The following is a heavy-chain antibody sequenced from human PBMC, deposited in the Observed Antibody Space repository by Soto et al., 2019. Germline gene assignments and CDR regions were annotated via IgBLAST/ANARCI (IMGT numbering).Heavy chain of an antibody. D-gene: IGHD7-27*01. J-gene: IGHJ5*02. CDR3: ARQSVYSGILGDP. V-gene: IGHV4-39*01. CDR1: GGSIRSSIYY. Sequence: ETLSLTCTVSGGSIRSSIYYWGWIRQPPGKGLEWIGSLYYTGNTYYNPSLKSRVTLSVDSSKNQSSLTLSSVTAADTAVYYCARQSVYSGILGDPWGQGTRVTVSS. CDR2: LYYTGNT.